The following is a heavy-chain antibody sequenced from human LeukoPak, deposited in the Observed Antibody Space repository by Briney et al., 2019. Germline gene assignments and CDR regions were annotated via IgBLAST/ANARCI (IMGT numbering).Heavy chain of an antibody. CDR2: INTDGSST. V-gene: IGHV3-74*01. Sequence: GGSLRLSCAASGFTFSSYWMHWVRQAPGKGLVWVSRINTDGSSTSYADSVKGRFTISRDNAKNSLYLQMNSLRAEDTAVYYCAREGLELHRENWFDPWGQGTLVTVSS. J-gene: IGHJ5*02. CDR1: GFTFSSYW. CDR3: AREGLELHRENWFDP. D-gene: IGHD1-7*01.